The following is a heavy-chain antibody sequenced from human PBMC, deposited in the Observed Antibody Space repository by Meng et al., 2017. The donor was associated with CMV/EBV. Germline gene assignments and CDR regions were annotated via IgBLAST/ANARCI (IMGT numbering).Heavy chain of an antibody. V-gene: IGHV3-7*01. CDR1: GFTFSSYG. CDR3: ARDCSSTSCSPAFDY. D-gene: IGHD2-2*01. J-gene: IGHJ4*02. Sequence: GESLKISCAASGFTFSSYGMHWVRQAPGKGLEWVANIKQDGSEKYYVDSVKGRFTISRDNAKNSLYLQMNSLRAEDTAVYYCARDCSSTSCSPAFDYWGQGTLVTVSS. CDR2: IKQDGSEK.